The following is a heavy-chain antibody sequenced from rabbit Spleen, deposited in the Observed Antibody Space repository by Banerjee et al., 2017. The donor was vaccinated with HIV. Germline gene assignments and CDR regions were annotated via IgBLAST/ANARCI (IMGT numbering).Heavy chain of an antibody. D-gene: IGHD8-1*01. V-gene: IGHV1S45*01. Sequence: QQQLEESGGGLVKPGGTLTLTCTASGFSFSGSYRICWVRQAPGKGLEWIGTIDAASGSAYYANWAKGRFTISKTSSTTVTLQMTSLTAADTATYFCARDSGSSFSSYGMDLRGPGTLVTVS. J-gene: IGHJ6*01. CDR1: GFSFSGSYR. CDR3: ARDSGSSFSSYGMDL. CDR2: IDAASGSA.